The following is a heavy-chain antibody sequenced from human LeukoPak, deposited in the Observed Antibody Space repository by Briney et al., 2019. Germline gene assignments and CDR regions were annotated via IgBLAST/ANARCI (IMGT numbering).Heavy chain of an antibody. CDR3: ARDAGIVGATSYYYGMDV. J-gene: IGHJ6*02. Sequence: GGSLRLSCAASGFTFSSYAMSWVRQAPGKGLEWVSAISGSGGSTYYADSVKGRFTISRDNSKNTLYLQMNSLRAEDTAVYYCARDAGIVGATSYYYGMDVWGQGTTVTVSS. D-gene: IGHD1-26*01. V-gene: IGHV3-23*01. CDR2: ISGSGGST. CDR1: GFTFSSYA.